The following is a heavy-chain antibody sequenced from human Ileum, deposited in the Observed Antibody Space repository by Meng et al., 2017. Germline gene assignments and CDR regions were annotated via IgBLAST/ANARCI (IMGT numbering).Heavy chain of an antibody. Sequence: QVQLQESGPGLVKPSGTLSLSCAVSGDSIRNGNWWSWVRQPPGKGLEWIGEIYESGTTNYNPYLKSRVTISVDKSKNEFSLKLSSVTAADTALYYCARVSYNKGSPKFDSWGQGTLVTVSS. J-gene: IGHJ4*02. CDR1: GDSIRNGNW. CDR3: ARVSYNKGSPKFDS. V-gene: IGHV4-4*02. CDR2: IYESGTT. D-gene: IGHD1-14*01.